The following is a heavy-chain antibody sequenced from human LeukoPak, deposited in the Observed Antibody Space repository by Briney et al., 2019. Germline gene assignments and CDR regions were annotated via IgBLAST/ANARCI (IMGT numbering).Heavy chain of an antibody. V-gene: IGHV3-9*01. CDR2: ISWNSGST. D-gene: IGHD2-21*01. J-gene: IGHJ3*02. CDR3: AKERMYSTSPVFDI. CDR1: GFTFDNYA. Sequence: GGSLRLSCAASGFTFDNYAMHWVRQAPGKGLEWVSYISWNSGSTGYADSVKGRFTISRDNAKNSLYLHMNSLRAEDTALYYDAKERMYSTSPVFDIWGQGTMVTVS.